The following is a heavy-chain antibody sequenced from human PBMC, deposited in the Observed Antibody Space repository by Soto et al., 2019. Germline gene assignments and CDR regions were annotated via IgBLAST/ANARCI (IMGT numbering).Heavy chain of an antibody. Sequence: GGSLRLSCAASGFTFSSYSMNWVRQAPGKGLEWVSYISSSSSTIYYADSVKGRFTISRDNAKNSLYLQMNSLRAEDTALYYCAKDISSSWPAEYFQHWGQGTLVTVSS. CDR2: ISSSSSTI. CDR3: AKDISSSWPAEYFQH. D-gene: IGHD6-13*01. J-gene: IGHJ1*01. V-gene: IGHV3-48*04. CDR1: GFTFSSYS.